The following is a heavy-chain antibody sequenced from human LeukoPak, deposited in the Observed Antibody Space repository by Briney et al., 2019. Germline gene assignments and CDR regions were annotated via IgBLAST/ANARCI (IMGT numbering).Heavy chain of an antibody. J-gene: IGHJ4*02. CDR2: TKQDGSEK. D-gene: IGHD3/OR15-3a*01. CDR3: ASTFGLGAF. V-gene: IGHV3-7*05. Sequence: PGGSLRLSCAASGFTFSRYWMSWVRRAPGKGLEWVANTKQDGSEKNYVDSVKGRFTISRDNAKNSLYLQMNSLRAEDTAVYYCASTFGLGAFWGQGTLVTVSS. CDR1: GFTFSRYW.